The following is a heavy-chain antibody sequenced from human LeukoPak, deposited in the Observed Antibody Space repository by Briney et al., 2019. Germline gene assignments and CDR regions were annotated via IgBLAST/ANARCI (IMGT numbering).Heavy chain of an antibody. CDR2: ISGSGGST. V-gene: IGHV3-23*01. J-gene: IGHJ4*02. CDR1: GFTFSSYA. D-gene: IGHD3-10*01. CDR3: ARKPPKRITMVRGVLDY. Sequence: PGGSLRLSCAASGFTFSSYAMSWVRQAPGKGLEWVSAISGSGGSTYYADSVKGRFTISRDNSKNTLYLQMNSLRVEDTAVYYCARKPPKRITMVRGVLDYWGQGTLVTVSS.